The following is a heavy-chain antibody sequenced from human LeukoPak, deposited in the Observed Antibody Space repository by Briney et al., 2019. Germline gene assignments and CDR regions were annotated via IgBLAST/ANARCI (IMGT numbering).Heavy chain of an antibody. J-gene: IGHJ5*02. V-gene: IGHV3-9*01. CDR1: GFTFDDYA. CDR3: AKDLSPEVLNWFDP. Sequence: GRSLRLSCAASGFTFDDYAMHWVRQAPGKGLEWVSGISWNSGSIGYADSVKGRFTISRDNAKNSLYLQMNSLRAEDTALYYCAKDLSPEVLNWFDPWGQGTLVTVSS. CDR2: ISWNSGSI. D-gene: IGHD3-16*02.